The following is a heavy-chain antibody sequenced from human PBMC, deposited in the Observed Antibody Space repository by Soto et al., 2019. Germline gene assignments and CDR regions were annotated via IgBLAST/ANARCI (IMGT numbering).Heavy chain of an antibody. CDR2: IYPGDSDT. J-gene: IGHJ4*02. CDR1: GYSFTSYW. D-gene: IGHD6-19*01. Sequence: PGESLKISCNGSGYSFTSYWIGWVRQMPGKGLEWMGIIYPGDSDTRYSPSFQGQVTISADKSISTAYLQWSSLKASDTAMYYCARGKGVAVAGTSFDYWGQGTLVTVSS. CDR3: ARGKGVAVAGTSFDY. V-gene: IGHV5-51*01.